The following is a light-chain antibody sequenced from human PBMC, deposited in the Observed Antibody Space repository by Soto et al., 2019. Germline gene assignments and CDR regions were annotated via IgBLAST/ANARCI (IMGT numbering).Light chain of an antibody. CDR1: SSDVGGYNY. CDR3: SSYTSSRTAV. V-gene: IGLV2-14*03. CDR2: DVS. Sequence: QSALTQPASVSGSPGQSITISCTGTSSDVGGYNYVSWYQQHPGKAPRLMIYDVSNRPSGVSNRFSSSKSGNTASLTISGLQAEDEADYYCSSYTSSRTAVFGGGTKLTVL. J-gene: IGLJ2*01.